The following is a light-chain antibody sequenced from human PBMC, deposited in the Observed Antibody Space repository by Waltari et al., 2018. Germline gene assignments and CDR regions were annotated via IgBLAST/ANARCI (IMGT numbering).Light chain of an antibody. Sequence: DIQMTQSPSTLSASVGDRVTIACRASQSVSDWLVWYQQKPGEAPKVLIYKVSSLENGVPPRFSGSGFGTEFNHTITSLQPDDFATYYCQHFFNYPYTFGQGTKLE. V-gene: IGKV1-5*03. CDR1: QSVSDW. CDR2: KVS. J-gene: IGKJ2*01. CDR3: QHFFNYPYT.